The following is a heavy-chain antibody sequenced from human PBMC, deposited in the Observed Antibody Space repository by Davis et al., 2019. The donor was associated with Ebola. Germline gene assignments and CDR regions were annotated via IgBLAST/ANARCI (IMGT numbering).Heavy chain of an antibody. CDR3: ARDLIVVVPAAILYYYYGMDV. D-gene: IGHD2-2*01. Sequence: GGSLRLSCAASGFTFSSYEVSWVRQAPGKGLEWVANIKQDGSEKYYVDSVKGRFTISRDNAKNSLYLQMNSLRAEDTAVYYCARDLIVVVPAAILYYYYGMDVWGQGTTVTVSS. CDR1: GFTFSSYE. J-gene: IGHJ6*02. V-gene: IGHV3-7*03. CDR2: IKQDGSEK.